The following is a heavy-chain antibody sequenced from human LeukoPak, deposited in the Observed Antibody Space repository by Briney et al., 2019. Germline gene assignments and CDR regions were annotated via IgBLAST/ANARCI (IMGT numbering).Heavy chain of an antibody. V-gene: IGHV3-11*04. J-gene: IGHJ6*03. CDR1: AFTFSDYY. D-gene: IGHD5-24*01. Sequence: GGSLRLSCAASAFTFSDYYMIWIRQAPGRGREWVSYISSSGSTIYYADSVKGRFTISRDNAKKSLYLQMNSLRAEDTAVYYCAREDGYNSVAMDVWGKGTTVTVSS. CDR3: AREDGYNSVAMDV. CDR2: ISSSGSTI.